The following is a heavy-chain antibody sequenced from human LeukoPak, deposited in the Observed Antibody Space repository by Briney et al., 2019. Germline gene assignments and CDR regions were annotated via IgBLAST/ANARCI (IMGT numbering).Heavy chain of an antibody. V-gene: IGHV4-34*01. Sequence: PSETLSLTCAVYGGSFSGYYWSWIRQPPGKGLEWIGEINHSGSTNYNPSLKSRVTISVDTSKNQFSLKLSSVTAADTAVYYCARGLYSYGYHYYYYMDVWGKGTTVTVSS. CDR3: ARGLYSYGYHYYYYMDV. CDR1: GGSFSGYY. CDR2: INHSGST. D-gene: IGHD5-18*01. J-gene: IGHJ6*03.